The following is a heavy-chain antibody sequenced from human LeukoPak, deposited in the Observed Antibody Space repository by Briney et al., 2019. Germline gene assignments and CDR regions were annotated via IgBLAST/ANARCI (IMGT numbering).Heavy chain of an antibody. J-gene: IGHJ4*02. CDR1: GGTFSSYA. V-gene: IGHV1-69*05. CDR3: ARDTGYYDRKFDY. Sequence: ASVKVSCKASGGTFSSYAISWVRQAPGQGLEWMGRIIPIFGTANYAQKFQGRVTITTDESTSTAYMELSSLRSEDTAVYYCARDTGYYDRKFDYWGQGTLVTVSS. D-gene: IGHD3-22*01. CDR2: IIPIFGTA.